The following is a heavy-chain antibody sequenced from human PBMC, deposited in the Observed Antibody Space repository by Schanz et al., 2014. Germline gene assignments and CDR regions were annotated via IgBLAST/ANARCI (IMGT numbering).Heavy chain of an antibody. CDR2: MWNDGIKT. CDR3: ASSGAGYSSSWDFDY. V-gene: IGHV3-30*04. CDR1: TSLFSRSV. Sequence: DLVESGGGVVQPGRSLTLSCAVSTSLFSRSVIHWVRQAPGKGLEWVAVMWNDGIKTHYADSGKGRFTISRDNSKNTVYLQMNSLRTDDTAMYYCASSGAGYSSSWDFDYWGQGTLVTVSS. D-gene: IGHD6-13*01. J-gene: IGHJ4*02.